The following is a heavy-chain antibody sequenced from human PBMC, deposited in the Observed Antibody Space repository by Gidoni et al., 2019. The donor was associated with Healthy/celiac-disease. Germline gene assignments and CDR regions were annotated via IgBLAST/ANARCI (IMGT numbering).Heavy chain of an antibody. CDR1: GVPVSSNY. J-gene: IGHJ4*02. Sequence: EAQPVETGGGLIQHGGCLRLSCGASGVPVSSNYMSCVRQAPGKGLAWVSVIYSGGSTYYADSVKGRFTISRDNSKHPLYLQMNSLRAEDTAVYYCARGAGDGYNKGDYWGQGTLVTVSS. D-gene: IGHD5-12*01. V-gene: IGHV3-53*02. CDR3: ARGAGDGYNKGDY. CDR2: IYSGGST.